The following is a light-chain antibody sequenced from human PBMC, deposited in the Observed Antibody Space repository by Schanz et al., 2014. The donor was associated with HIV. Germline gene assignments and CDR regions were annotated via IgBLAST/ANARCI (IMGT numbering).Light chain of an antibody. V-gene: IGLV1-47*01. CDR3: AAWDASLNGYV. J-gene: IGLJ1*01. CDR2: RNT. CDR1: SSDIGSNY. Sequence: QSVLTQTPSASGTPGQRVAISCSGSSSDIGSNYVYWYQQLPGTAPKLLIYRNTQRPSGVPDRFSGSESGTSASLAISGLRPEDEADYYCAAWDASLNGYVFGTGTKLTVL.